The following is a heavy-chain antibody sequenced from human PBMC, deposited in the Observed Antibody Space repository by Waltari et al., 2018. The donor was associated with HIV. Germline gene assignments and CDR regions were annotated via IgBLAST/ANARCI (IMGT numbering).Heavy chain of an antibody. CDR3: ARDYSGTYADFDY. D-gene: IGHD1-26*01. V-gene: IGHV3-48*01. CDR1: GFTFRSYS. Sequence: EVQLVESGGGLVQPGGSLRVSCAASGFTFRSYSMNWVRQAPGKGREWVSYISSSGSTIYYADSVRGRFTISRDNAKNSLYLQLNSLRAEDTAVYYCARDYSGTYADFDYWGQGTLVTVSS. J-gene: IGHJ4*02. CDR2: ISSSGSTI.